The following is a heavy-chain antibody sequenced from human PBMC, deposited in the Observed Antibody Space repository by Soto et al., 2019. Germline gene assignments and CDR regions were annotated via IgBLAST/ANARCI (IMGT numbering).Heavy chain of an antibody. J-gene: IGHJ4*02. CDR2: ILYDGSEK. CDR1: GFNFRSYA. CDR3: ASDLFQYSYGPGDY. V-gene: IGHV3-30-3*01. Sequence: QVQLVASGGGVVQPGRSLRLSCEASGFNFRSYAMHWVRQAPGKGLEWVGVILYDGSEKYYTDSVKGRFTISRDNSKNTLYLQMNSLRPEDTAVYHCASDLFQYSYGPGDYWGQGTLVTVSS. D-gene: IGHD5-18*01.